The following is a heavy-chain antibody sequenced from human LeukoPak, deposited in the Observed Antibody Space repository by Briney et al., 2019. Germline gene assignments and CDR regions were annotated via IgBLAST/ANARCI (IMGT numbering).Heavy chain of an antibody. Sequence: EASVKVSCKPSGYTFTDFFLHWVRQAPGQGLEWMGWINPNSGDTNYAQKFQGRVTMTRDTSISTVFLDLDRLTSDDTAIYYCARLKWPTDYWGQGTVVTVSS. CDR3: ARLKWPTDY. D-gene: IGHD5-12*01. V-gene: IGHV1-2*02. CDR2: INPNSGDT. CDR1: GYTFTDFF. J-gene: IGHJ4*02.